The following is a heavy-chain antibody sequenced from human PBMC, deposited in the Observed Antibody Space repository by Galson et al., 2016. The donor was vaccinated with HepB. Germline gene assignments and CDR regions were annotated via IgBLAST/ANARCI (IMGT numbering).Heavy chain of an antibody. Sequence: SLRLSCAASGFSITNYGMHWVRQAPGKGLEWVALIWFDGSKSYYADSVKGRFTISRDTSKNTLYLQMNGLRVEDTAVYYCTRWDSFWFDPWGQGTLVTVSS. CDR3: TRWDSFWFDP. V-gene: IGHV3-33*08. CDR1: GFSITNYG. J-gene: IGHJ5*02. D-gene: IGHD1-26*01. CDR2: IWFDGSKS.